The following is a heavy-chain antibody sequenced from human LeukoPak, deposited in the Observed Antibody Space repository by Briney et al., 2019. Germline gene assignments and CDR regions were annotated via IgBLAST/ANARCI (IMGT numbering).Heavy chain of an antibody. V-gene: IGHV3-23*01. Sequence: GGSLRLSCAASGFTFSNYAVSWVRQAPGKGLEWVSAITGGGSGIYYADSMKSRFTISRDNSKNTLYLQINSLRAEDTAVYYCAKWGDYDVLTGYYVSDYWGQGTLVTVSS. J-gene: IGHJ4*02. D-gene: IGHD3-9*01. CDR1: GFTFSNYA. CDR2: ITGGGSGI. CDR3: AKWGDYDVLTGYYVSDY.